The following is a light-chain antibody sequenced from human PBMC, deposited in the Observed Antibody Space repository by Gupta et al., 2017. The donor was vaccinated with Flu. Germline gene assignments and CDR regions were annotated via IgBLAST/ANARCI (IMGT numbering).Light chain of an antibody. Sequence: EIVLTQSPATLSLSPRERATLSCRASQSVSSYLAWYQQKPGQAPRLLIYDASNRATGIPARFSGSGSGTDFTLTISSLEPEDFAVYYCQQRSNWPRTFGHGTKVDIK. V-gene: IGKV3-11*01. CDR1: QSVSSY. J-gene: IGKJ3*01. CDR3: QQRSNWPRT. CDR2: DAS.